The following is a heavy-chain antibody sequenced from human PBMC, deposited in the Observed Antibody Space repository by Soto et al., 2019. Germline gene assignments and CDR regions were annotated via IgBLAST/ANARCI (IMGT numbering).Heavy chain of an antibody. V-gene: IGHV3-30-3*01. J-gene: IGHJ3*02. CDR2: ISYDGSNK. Sequence: GGSLRLSCAASGFTFSSYAMHWVRQAPGKGLEWVAVISYDGSNKYYADSVKGRFTISRDNSKNTLYLQMNSLRAEDTAVYYCAGGPRYYYDSSGYSLFDIWGQGTMVTVSS. D-gene: IGHD3-22*01. CDR3: AGGPRYYYDSSGYSLFDI. CDR1: GFTFSSYA.